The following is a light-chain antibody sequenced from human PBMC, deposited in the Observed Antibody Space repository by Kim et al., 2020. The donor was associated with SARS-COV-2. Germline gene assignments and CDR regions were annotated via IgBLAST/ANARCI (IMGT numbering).Light chain of an antibody. CDR1: QIINNDY. CDR3: QQYGSIPFT. Sequence: EIVLTQSPGTLSLSPGERATLSCRASQIINNDYIAWYQQKPGQAPRLLIYGAFNRATGVPDRFGGSGSGTDFTLTITRLEPEDFVVYHCQQYGSIPFTFGPGTTVDIK. CDR2: GAF. J-gene: IGKJ3*01. V-gene: IGKV3-20*01.